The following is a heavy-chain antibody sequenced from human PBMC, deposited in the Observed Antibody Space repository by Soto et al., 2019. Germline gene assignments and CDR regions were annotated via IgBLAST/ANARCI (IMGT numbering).Heavy chain of an antibody. D-gene: IGHD3-22*01. Sequence: SETLSLTCAVSGGSISSGGYSWSWIRQPPGKGLEWIGYIYHSGSTYYNPSLKSRVTISVDRSKNQFSLKLSSVTAADTAVYYCARAYYYDSSGYPHDAFDIWGQGTMVT. CDR3: ARAYYYDSSGYPHDAFDI. CDR1: GGSISSGGYS. J-gene: IGHJ3*02. CDR2: IYHSGST. V-gene: IGHV4-30-2*01.